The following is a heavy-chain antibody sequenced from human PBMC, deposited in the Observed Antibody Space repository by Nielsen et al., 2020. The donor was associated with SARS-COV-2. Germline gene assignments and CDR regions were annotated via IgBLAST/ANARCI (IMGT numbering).Heavy chain of an antibody. CDR3: AKAQAYDSSGHYSITYYFDY. J-gene: IGHJ4*02. CDR1: GFTFDDYA. CDR2: INWNSGSI. V-gene: IGHV3-9*01. Sequence: SLKISCAASGFTFDDYAMHWVRQAPGKGLEWVSGINWNSGSIVYADSVKGRFTISRDNAKSSLYLQMNSLRAEDTALYYCAKAQAYDSSGHYSITYYFDYWGQGTPVTVSS. D-gene: IGHD3-22*01.